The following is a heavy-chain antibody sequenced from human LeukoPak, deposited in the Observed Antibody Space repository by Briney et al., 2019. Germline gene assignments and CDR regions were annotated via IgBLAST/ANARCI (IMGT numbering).Heavy chain of an antibody. CDR2: IIPILGIA. J-gene: IGHJ6*03. Sequence: SVKVSCEASGGTFSSYTISWVRQAPGQGLEWMGRIIPILGIANYAQKFQGRVTITADKSTSTAYMELSSLRSEDTAVYYCARGFGCSSFYGSSCSRDYYYYMDVWGKGTTVTVSS. V-gene: IGHV1-69*02. D-gene: IGHD6-13*01. CDR3: ARGFGCSSFYGSSCSRDYYYYMDV. CDR1: GGTFSSYT.